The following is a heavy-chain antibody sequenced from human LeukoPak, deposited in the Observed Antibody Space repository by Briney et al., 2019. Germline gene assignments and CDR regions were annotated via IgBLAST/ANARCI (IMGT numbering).Heavy chain of an antibody. CDR2: IASGGGANR. V-gene: IGHV3-48*03. Sequence: GGSLTLSCAASGFTFSSYEMNGVRQAPGKGLEWVSYIASGGGANRFYSESVKGRFTISRDNAKNSLYLHMNSLRAEDTGVYYCARIGTTTRGPAGLDVWGQGTTVTVSS. CDR1: GFTFSSYE. CDR3: ARIGTTTRGPAGLDV. D-gene: IGHD2/OR15-2a*01. J-gene: IGHJ6*02.